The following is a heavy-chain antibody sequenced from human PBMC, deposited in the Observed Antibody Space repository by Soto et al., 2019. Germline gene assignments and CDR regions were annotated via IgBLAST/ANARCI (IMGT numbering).Heavy chain of an antibody. Sequence: VGSLRLSCAASGFTFSSYAMSWVRQAPGKGLEWVSAISGSGGSTYYADSVKGRFTISRDNSKNTLYLQMNSLRAEDTAVYYCAKDLTSDSSGYWPYGMDVWGQGTTVTVSS. V-gene: IGHV3-23*01. CDR1: GFTFSSYA. CDR3: AKDLTSDSSGYWPYGMDV. CDR2: ISGSGGST. J-gene: IGHJ6*02. D-gene: IGHD3-22*01.